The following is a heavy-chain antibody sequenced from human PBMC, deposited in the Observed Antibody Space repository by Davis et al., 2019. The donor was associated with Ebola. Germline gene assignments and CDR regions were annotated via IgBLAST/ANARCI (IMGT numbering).Heavy chain of an antibody. Sequence: GESLKISCAASGFSFKTYGMHWVRQAPGKGLEWVAVISYDGSVKYLTDSVKGRFTISRDSSKNTVYLQMNSLRPEDTAVYFCAKDAATVVVLAALDSWGQGTLVTVSS. CDR1: GFSFKTYG. CDR3: AKDAATVVVLAALDS. V-gene: IGHV3-30*18. J-gene: IGHJ4*02. CDR2: ISYDGSVK. D-gene: IGHD2-15*01.